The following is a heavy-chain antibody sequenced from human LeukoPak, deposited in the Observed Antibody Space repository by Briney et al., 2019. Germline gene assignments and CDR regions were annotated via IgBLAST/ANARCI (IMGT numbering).Heavy chain of an antibody. Sequence: EGSLRLSCAASGFTFSSYAMSWVRQAPGKGLEWVSAISGSGGSTYYADSVKGRFTISRDNSKNTLYLQMNSLRAEDTAVYYCAKDSCSSTSCYVLVSWGQGTLVTVSS. CDR2: ISGSGGST. D-gene: IGHD2-2*01. CDR1: GFTFSSYA. V-gene: IGHV3-23*01. CDR3: AKDSCSSTSCYVLVS. J-gene: IGHJ4*02.